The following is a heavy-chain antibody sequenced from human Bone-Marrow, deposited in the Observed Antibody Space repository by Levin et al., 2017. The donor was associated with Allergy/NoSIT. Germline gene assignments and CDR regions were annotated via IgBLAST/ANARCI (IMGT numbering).Heavy chain of an antibody. D-gene: IGHD3-10*01. CDR3: AREGSRGFIL. J-gene: IGHJ4*02. CDR2: VNPTFGTT. CDR1: GGSIGSDS. Sequence: ASVKVSCKASGGSIGSDSISWVRRAPGQGLEYMGKVNPTFGTTNYAQKFQGRVTFTADESTGTAYMEVTSLRSADTAVYYCAREGSRGFILWGQGSQVIVSS. V-gene: IGHV1-69*13.